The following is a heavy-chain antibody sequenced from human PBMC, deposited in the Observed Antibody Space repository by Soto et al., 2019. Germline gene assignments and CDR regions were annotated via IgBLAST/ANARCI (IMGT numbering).Heavy chain of an antibody. CDR1: GYTFTSYD. J-gene: IGHJ6*02. CDR2: MNPNRGNT. D-gene: IGHD2-2*01. V-gene: IGHV1-8*01. CDR3: ASRMIVVVPAAMDGDGMDF. Sequence: ASVKVSCKASGYTFTSYDINWVRQATGQGLEWMGWMNPNRGNTGYAQKFQGRVTMTRNTYISTAYMELSSLRSEDTAVYYWASRMIVVVPAAMDGDGMDFWGQGTTVTVSS.